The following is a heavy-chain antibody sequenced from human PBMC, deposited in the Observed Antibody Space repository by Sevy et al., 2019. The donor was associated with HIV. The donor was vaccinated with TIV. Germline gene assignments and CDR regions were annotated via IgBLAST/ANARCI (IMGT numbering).Heavy chain of an antibody. Sequence: GVSLRLSCAASGFTFSSYSMNWVRQAPGKGLEWVSYISSSSSTIYYADSVKGRFTISRDNAKNSLYLQMNSLRAEDTAVYYCARDFRDSWVGATYYYYGMDVWGQGTTVTVSS. D-gene: IGHD1-26*01. CDR1: GFTFSSYS. J-gene: IGHJ6*02. CDR2: ISSSSSTI. V-gene: IGHV3-48*01. CDR3: ARDFRDSWVGATYYYYGMDV.